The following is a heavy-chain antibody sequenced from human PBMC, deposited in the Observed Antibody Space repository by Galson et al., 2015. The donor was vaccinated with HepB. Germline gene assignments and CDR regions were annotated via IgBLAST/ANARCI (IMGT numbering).Heavy chain of an antibody. V-gene: IGHV3-30-3*01. D-gene: IGHD3-3*01. Sequence: SLRLSCAASGFTFSSYAMHWVRQAPGKGLEWVAVISYDGSNKYYADSVKGRFTISRDNSKNTLYLQMNSLRAEDTAVYYCAKDRGERITIFGVDINGMDVWGQGTTVTVSS. CDR2: ISYDGSNK. CDR1: GFTFSSYA. J-gene: IGHJ6*02. CDR3: AKDRGERITIFGVDINGMDV.